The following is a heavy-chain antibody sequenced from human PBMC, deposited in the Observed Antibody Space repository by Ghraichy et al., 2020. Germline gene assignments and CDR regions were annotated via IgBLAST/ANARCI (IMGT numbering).Heavy chain of an antibody. D-gene: IGHD3-16*01. Sequence: GSLRLSCTVSGGSISSYYWSWIRQPPGKGLEWIGYIYYSGSTNYNPSLKSRVTISVDTSKNQFSLKLSSVTAADTAVYYCAREKTMITFEREGAFDIWGQETMVTVSS. CDR3: AREKTMITFEREGAFDI. CDR2: IYYSGST. CDR1: GGSISSYY. J-gene: IGHJ3*02. V-gene: IGHV4-59*01.